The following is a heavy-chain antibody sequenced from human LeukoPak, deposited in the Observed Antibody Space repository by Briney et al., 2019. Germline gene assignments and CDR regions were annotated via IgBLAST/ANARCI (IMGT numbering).Heavy chain of an antibody. J-gene: IGHJ6*03. CDR1: GGSFSGYY. CDR2: INHSGST. CDR3: ARGWTVYYYSYMDV. D-gene: IGHD3/OR15-3a*01. Sequence: SETLSLTCAVYGGSFSGYYWSWIRQPPGKGLEWIGEINHSGSTNYNPSLKSRVTISVDTSKNQFSLKLSSVTAADTAVYYCARGWTVYYYSYMDVWGKGTTVTVSS. V-gene: IGHV4-34*01.